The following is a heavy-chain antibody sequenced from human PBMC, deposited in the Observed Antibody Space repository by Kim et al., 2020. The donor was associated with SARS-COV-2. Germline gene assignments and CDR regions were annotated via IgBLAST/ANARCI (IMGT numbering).Heavy chain of an antibody. J-gene: IGHJ4*02. CDR2: ISYDGSNK. Sequence: GGSLRLSCAASGFTFSSYGMHWVRQAPGKGLEWVAVISYDGSNKYYADSVKGRFTISRDNSKNTLYLQMNSLRAEDTAVYYCAKDGSSSYPRGDYWGQGTLVTVSS. V-gene: IGHV3-30*18. D-gene: IGHD6-6*01. CDR3: AKDGSSSYPRGDY. CDR1: GFTFSSYG.